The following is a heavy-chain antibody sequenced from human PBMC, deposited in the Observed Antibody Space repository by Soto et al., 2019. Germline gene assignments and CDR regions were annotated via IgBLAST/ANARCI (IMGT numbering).Heavy chain of an antibody. D-gene: IGHD2-2*01. CDR1: GSTFSNFA. J-gene: IGHJ5*02. V-gene: IGHV3-23*01. CDR2: VSGLGGGT. Sequence: PGGSLRLSCAASGSTFSNFAMSWVRQAPGKGLEWVSSVSGLGGGTYYADSVKGRFTISRDNSKNTLFLQISSLTAEDTAVYYCTTTLGYCSTSCPWGQGSLVT. CDR3: TTTLGYCSTSCP.